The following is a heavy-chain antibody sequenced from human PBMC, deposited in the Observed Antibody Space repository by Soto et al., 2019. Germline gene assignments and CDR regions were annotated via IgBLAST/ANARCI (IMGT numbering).Heavy chain of an antibody. V-gene: IGHV4-34*01. CDR2: INHSGST. D-gene: IGHD3-10*01. Sequence: PSETLSLTCAVYGGSFSGYYWSWIRQPPGKGLEWIGEINHSGSTNYNPSLKSRVTISVDTSKNQFSLKLSSVTAADTAVYYCASRGWDSQSPHAVLRGNWFDPWGQGTRVTVAS. J-gene: IGHJ5*02. CDR1: GGSFSGYY. CDR3: ASRGWDSQSPHAVLRGNWFDP.